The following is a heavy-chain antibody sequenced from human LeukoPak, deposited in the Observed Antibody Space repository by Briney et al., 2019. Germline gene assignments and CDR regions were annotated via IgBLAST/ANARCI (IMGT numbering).Heavy chain of an antibody. J-gene: IGHJ4*02. Sequence: GGSLRLSCAASGFTVSSNYMSWVRQAPGKGLEWVSVIYSGGSTYYADSVKGGFTISRDNSKNTLYLQMNSLRAEDTAVYYCASAGYSSGWTVDYWGQGTLVTVSS. CDR1: GFTVSSNY. CDR3: ASAGYSSGWTVDY. CDR2: IYSGGST. V-gene: IGHV3-66*01. D-gene: IGHD6-19*01.